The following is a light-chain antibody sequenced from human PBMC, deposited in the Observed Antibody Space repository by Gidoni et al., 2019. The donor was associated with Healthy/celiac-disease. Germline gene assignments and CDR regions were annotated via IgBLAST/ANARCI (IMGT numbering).Light chain of an antibody. V-gene: IGKV1-39*01. CDR2: AAS. J-gene: IGKJ5*01. CDR3: QQSYSTSIT. Sequence: DIQMPQSPSSLSASVGDRVTITCRASQSISSYLNWYQQKPGKAPKLLIYAASSLQSGVPSRFSGSGSGTDFTLTIGSLQPEDFATYYCQQSYSTSITFGQGTRLEIK. CDR1: QSISSY.